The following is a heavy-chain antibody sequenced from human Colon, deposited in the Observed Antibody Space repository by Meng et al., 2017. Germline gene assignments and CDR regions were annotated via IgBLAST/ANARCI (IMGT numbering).Heavy chain of an antibody. CDR1: GDSVTSGSYH. D-gene: IGHD5-18*01. J-gene: IGHJ4*02. Sequence: QVQLQESGPGLVKPSQTLSPTCTVSGDSVTSGSYHWSWIRQPPGKGLEWIGYIHHSGITYYNPSLRSRLIISIDTSKRQLSPTLNSVTAADTALYYCATIQSSPHFFDYWGQGTLVTVSS. CDR2: IHHSGIT. V-gene: IGHV4-30-4*01. CDR3: ATIQSSPHFFDY.